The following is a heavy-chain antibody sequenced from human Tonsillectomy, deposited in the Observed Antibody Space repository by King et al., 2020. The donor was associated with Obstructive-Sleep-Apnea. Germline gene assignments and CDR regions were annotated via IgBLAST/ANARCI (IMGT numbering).Heavy chain of an antibody. CDR1: GYTFTGYN. Sequence: HVQLVESGAEVKKPGASVKVSCKASGYTFTGYNMHWVRQAPGQGLEWMGWINPNSGDINYAQRFQGRVTMTRDTSISTAYMELSRLRSDDTAVYYCARENAYSSDWWIGSDGNDYWGQGTLVTVSS. CDR2: INPNSGDI. V-gene: IGHV1-2*02. CDR3: ARENAYSSDWWIGSDGNDY. J-gene: IGHJ4*02. D-gene: IGHD6-19*01.